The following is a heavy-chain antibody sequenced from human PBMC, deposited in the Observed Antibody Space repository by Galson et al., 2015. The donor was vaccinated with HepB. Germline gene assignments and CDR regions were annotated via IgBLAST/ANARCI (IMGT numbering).Heavy chain of an antibody. D-gene: IGHD3-10*01. V-gene: IGHV3-21*01. CDR3: ARPPVGYNGSGTPLYYFDL. CDR1: GFNFRNYS. CDR2: ISGRRTYI. Sequence: SLRLSCAGSGFNFRNYSMNWVRQAPGKGLEWVSSISGRRTYIYYADSVKGRFTISRDNAKNLLDLQMNTLRAEDTAVYFCARPPVGYNGSGTPLYYFDLWGQGTLVSVSS. J-gene: IGHJ4*02.